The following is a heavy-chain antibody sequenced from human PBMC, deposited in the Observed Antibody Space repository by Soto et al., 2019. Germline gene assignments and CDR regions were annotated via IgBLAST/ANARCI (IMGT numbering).Heavy chain of an antibody. J-gene: IGHJ6*02. V-gene: IGHV1-18*01. CDR1: GYTFTSYG. D-gene: IGHD2-2*01. Sequence: QVQLVQSGAEVKKPGASVKVSCKASGYTFTSYGISWVRQAPGQGLEWMGWMSAYNGNTNYAQKLQGRVTRTTDTSTSTAYMELSSLRSDDTAVYYCARGYCRSPSCYYYGMDVWGQGTTVTVSS. CDR2: MSAYNGNT. CDR3: ARGYCRSPSCYYYGMDV.